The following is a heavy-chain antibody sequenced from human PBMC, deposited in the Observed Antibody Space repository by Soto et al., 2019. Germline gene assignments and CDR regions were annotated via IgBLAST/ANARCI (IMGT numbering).Heavy chain of an antibody. J-gene: IGHJ4*02. V-gene: IGHV1-2*02. Sequence: QVQLVQSGADVRKPGASVKVSCNSSGYSFTEYYIHWVRQAPGQGLEWMGCINPDSGITKKAQRFQGRVTLTGDTSINPAYMELTGLTSDDTAVYYCVRDSGRSLASLRFDYWGQGTLVIVSS. D-gene: IGHD6-19*01. CDR1: GYSFTEYY. CDR3: VRDSGRSLASLRFDY. CDR2: INPDSGIT.